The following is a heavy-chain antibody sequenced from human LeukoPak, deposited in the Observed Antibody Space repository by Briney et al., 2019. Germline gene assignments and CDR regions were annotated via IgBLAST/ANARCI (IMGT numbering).Heavy chain of an antibody. V-gene: IGHV3-74*01. CDR2: VNTDGSTP. D-gene: IGHD3-16*01. J-gene: IGHJ4*02. Sequence: GGSLRLSCAASGFTFSSYWMHWVRQAPGKWLVLVSRVNTDGSTPTYADSVKGRFTISRDNAKNTLYLQMNSLRAEDTAVYYCARDRGSYSDYWGQGTLVTVSS. CDR3: ARDRGSYSDY. CDR1: GFTFSSYW.